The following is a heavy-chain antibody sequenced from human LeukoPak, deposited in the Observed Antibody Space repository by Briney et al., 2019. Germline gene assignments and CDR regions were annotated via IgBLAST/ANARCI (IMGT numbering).Heavy chain of an antibody. CDR1: GYTFTSYY. CDR3: ASLTVGATLFDY. Sequence: ASVKVSCKASGYTFTSYYMHWVRQAPGQELEWMVIINPSGSSTSYAQKFQVRVTMTTDRSTSTVYMELSSLGSEDTAVYYCASLTVGATLFDYWGQGTLVTVSS. V-gene: IGHV1-46*01. D-gene: IGHD1-26*01. CDR2: INPSGSST. J-gene: IGHJ4*02.